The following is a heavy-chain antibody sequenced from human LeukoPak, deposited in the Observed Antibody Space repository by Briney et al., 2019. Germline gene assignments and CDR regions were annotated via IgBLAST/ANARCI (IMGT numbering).Heavy chain of an antibody. J-gene: IGHJ4*02. CDR1: GFXVSSNY. D-gene: IGHD2-15*01. CDR2: IYSGGST. CDR3: ARDFCSAGSCYPDN. Sequence: GGSLRLSCAVSGFXVSSNYITWVRQAPGKGLEWVSVIYSGGSTYYADSVKGRFTISRDNSKNTLYLQMNSLRVEDTAVYYCARDFCSAGSCYPDNWGQGTLVTVSS. V-gene: IGHV3-66*01.